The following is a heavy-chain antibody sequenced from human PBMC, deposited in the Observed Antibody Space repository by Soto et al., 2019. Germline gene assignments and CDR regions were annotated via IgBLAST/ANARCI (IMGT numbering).Heavy chain of an antibody. Sequence: SETLSLTCTVSGVTMINYYWSWIRQPTGKGLEYIGNIYYSGSTYYNPSLKSRVTISVDTSKNQFSLKLSSVTAADTAVYYCARPGSYGSGSYYNNWFDPWGQGTLVTVSS. CDR3: ARPGSYGSGSYYNNWFDP. CDR1: GVTMINYY. CDR2: IYYSGST. D-gene: IGHD3-10*01. J-gene: IGHJ5*02. V-gene: IGHV4-59*08.